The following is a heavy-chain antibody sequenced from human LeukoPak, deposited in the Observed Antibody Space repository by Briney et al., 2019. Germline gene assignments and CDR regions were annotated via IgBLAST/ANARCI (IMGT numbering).Heavy chain of an antibody. Sequence: ASVKVSCKASGYTFTDYYIHWLRQAPGEGPEWMGWINPRSGGTDYAQKFQDRAAMTRDTSISTVYMDLKWLRSDDTAVYYCARLVRSGTGYDPPTYWGQGSLVTVSS. J-gene: IGHJ4*02. CDR1: GYTFTDYY. CDR3: ARLVRSGTGYDPPTY. V-gene: IGHV1-2*02. CDR2: INPRSGGT. D-gene: IGHD5-12*01.